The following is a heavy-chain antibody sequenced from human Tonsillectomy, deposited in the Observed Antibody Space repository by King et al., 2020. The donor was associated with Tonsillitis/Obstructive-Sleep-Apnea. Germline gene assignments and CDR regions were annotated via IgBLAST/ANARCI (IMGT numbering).Heavy chain of an antibody. J-gene: IGHJ4*02. V-gene: IGHV5-51*01. CDR1: GYSFSTYW. CDR2: IYPGDYDT. Sequence: QLVQSGAEVKKPGESLKISCKGSGYSFSTYWIGWVRQMPGKGLEWMGIIYPGDYDTRYSPSFQGQVTISADKSINTAYLQWRSLKASDTAIYYCAGPNPMITGVISYFDNWGQGTLVTVSS. CDR3: AGPNPMITGVISYFDN. D-gene: IGHD3-10*01.